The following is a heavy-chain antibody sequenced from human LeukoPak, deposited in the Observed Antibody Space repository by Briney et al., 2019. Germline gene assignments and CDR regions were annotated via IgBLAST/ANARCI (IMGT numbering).Heavy chain of an antibody. D-gene: IGHD2-21*02. CDR2: IIPILGIA. Sequence: GASVKVSCKAPGGTFSSYAISWVRQAPGQGLEWMGRIIPILGIANYAQKFQGRVTITADKSTSTAYMELSSLRSEDTAVYYCARAGTEYPRNGDIVVVTAYAFDIWGQGTMVTVSS. V-gene: IGHV1-69*04. CDR3: ARAGTEYPRNGDIVVVTAYAFDI. J-gene: IGHJ3*02. CDR1: GGTFSSYA.